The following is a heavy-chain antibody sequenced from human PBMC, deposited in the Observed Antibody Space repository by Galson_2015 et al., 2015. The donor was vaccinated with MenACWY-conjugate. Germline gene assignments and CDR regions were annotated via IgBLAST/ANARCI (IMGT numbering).Heavy chain of an antibody. D-gene: IGHD2-15*01. Sequence: SLRLSCAASGFTFSTYAMSWVRQAPGKGLEWVSCISGSGGSTYYADSVKGRFTMSRDNSKNTLYLQMNSLRAEDTAVYFCAKGRVVSTIPLVFDDWGQGARVTVSS. V-gene: IGHV3-23*01. J-gene: IGHJ4*02. CDR3: AKGRVVSTIPLVFDD. CDR1: GFTFSTYA. CDR2: ISGSGGST.